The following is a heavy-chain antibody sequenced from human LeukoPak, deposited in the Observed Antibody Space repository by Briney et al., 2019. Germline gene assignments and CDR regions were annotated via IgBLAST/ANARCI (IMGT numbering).Heavy chain of an antibody. CDR1: GGSFSGYY. CDR3: ARRFYDYVWGSYRYNWFDP. D-gene: IGHD3-16*02. Sequence: SETLSLTCAVYGGSFSGYYWSWIRQPPGKGLEWIGEINHSGSTNYNPSLKSRVTISVDTSKNQFSLKLSSVTAADTAVYYCARRFYDYVWGSYRYNWFDPWGQGTLVTVSS. CDR2: INHSGST. V-gene: IGHV4-34*01. J-gene: IGHJ5*02.